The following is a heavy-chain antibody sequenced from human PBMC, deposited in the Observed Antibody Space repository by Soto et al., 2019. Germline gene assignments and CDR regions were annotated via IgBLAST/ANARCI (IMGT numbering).Heavy chain of an antibody. V-gene: IGHV4-39*01. Sequence: SETLSLTCTVSGVSISSSSYYCGCIRQPPGKGLERIASIDYTGNTFYNPSLTSRVTISVDTSKNQLSLKVTSVTAADTAVYYCARINTEYGTESWGQGTLGTVS. CDR1: GVSISSSSYY. J-gene: IGHJ5*02. D-gene: IGHD4-17*01. CDR2: IDYTGNT. CDR3: ARINTEYGTES.